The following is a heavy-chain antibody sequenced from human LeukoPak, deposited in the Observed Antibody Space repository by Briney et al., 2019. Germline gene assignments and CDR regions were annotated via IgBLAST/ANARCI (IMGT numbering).Heavy chain of an antibody. D-gene: IGHD3-22*01. J-gene: IGHJ3*02. Sequence: WETLSLTCSVSGGSISNYYWSWVRQPAGKGLEWIGRMYTSGSTNYSPSLKSRVTMSVDTSKNQFSLKLSYVTAADTAVYYCARHRHYYDSSGYYAGDAFDIWGQGTMVTVSS. CDR1: GGSISNYY. CDR2: MYTSGST. CDR3: ARHRHYYDSSGYYAGDAFDI. V-gene: IGHV4-4*07.